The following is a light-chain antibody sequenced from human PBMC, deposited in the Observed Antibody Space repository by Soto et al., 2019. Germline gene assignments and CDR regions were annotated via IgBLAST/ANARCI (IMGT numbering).Light chain of an antibody. CDR1: QRGSSNY. Sequence: IALTQSPGTLSLSPGERATLSCRASQRGSSNYVAWYQHKPGQAPRLLIHGASIRATGIPARFSGSGSGADFTLTISRLETEDFVEYYSHQYGTLPHAFGQGTKLQIK. CDR3: HQYGTLPHA. J-gene: IGKJ2*01. V-gene: IGKV3-20*01. CDR2: GAS.